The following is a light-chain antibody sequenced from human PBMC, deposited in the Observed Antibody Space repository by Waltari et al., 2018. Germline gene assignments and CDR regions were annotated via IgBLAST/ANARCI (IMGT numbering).Light chain of an antibody. CDR3: QSFDRDLNAVL. CDR2: RDD. Sequence: QSVLTQPPSVSGAPGQSVTISCTGSSSNIGAGYDVHWYQQIPGSAPKVLIYRDDNRPSGVPGRFSGSKSGASASLSVTGLHVEDEADYFCQSFDRDLNAVLFGGGTKLTVL. V-gene: IGLV1-40*03. J-gene: IGLJ2*01. CDR1: SSNIGAGYD.